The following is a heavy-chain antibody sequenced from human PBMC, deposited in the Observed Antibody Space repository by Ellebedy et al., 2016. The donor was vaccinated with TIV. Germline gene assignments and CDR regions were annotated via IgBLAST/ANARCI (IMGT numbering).Heavy chain of an antibody. D-gene: IGHD1-26*01. V-gene: IGHV3-15*01. Sequence: GGSLRLSCAASGFTFTNAWMSWVRQAPGKGLEWVGRIKSKTEGETTEYAAPVKGRFTISRDDSKNTLYLQMNSLKTEDTAVYYCTTLGGGITGHWGPGTLLTVSS. J-gene: IGHJ4*02. CDR1: GFTFTNAW. CDR2: IKSKTEGETT. CDR3: TTLGGGITGH.